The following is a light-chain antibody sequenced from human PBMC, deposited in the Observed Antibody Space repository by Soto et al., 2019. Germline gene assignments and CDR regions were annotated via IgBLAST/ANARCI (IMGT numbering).Light chain of an antibody. CDR2: GAS. CDR3: QRYNNWPPT. Sequence: EIVMTQSPATLSVSPGERATLSCRASQSVSSKLAWYQQKPGQAPRLLIYGASTRATGIPARFSGSGSGTEFTLTISSLQSEDFAVYYCQRYNNWPPTFGQGTKVETK. CDR1: QSVSSK. V-gene: IGKV3-15*01. J-gene: IGKJ1*01.